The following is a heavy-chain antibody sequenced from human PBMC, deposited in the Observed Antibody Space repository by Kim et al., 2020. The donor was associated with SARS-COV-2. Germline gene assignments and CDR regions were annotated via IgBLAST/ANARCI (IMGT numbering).Heavy chain of an antibody. D-gene: IGHD6-19*01. Sequence: ASVKVSCKASGYTFISYGVTWVRQAPGQGLEWMGWISAYNGDTKYAQKLLGRVTMTTDTSTNTAYMEVRSLRSDDTAVYYCARASVAGTGPGFDYWGQGTLVTVSS. J-gene: IGHJ4*02. CDR3: ARASVAGTGPGFDY. CDR1: GYTFISYG. CDR2: ISAYNGDT. V-gene: IGHV1-18*01.